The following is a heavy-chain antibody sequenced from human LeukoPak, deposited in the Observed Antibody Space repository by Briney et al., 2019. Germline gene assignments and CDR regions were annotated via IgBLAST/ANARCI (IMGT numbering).Heavy chain of an antibody. J-gene: IGHJ5*02. CDR2: ISAYNGNT. CDR1: GYTFTSYG. CDR3: ARGQAGAINEWFDP. Sequence: ASVKVSCKASGYTFTSYGISWVRQAPGQGLEWMGWISAYNGNTNYAQKLQGRVTMTTDTSTSTAYMELSSLSPEDTAVYYCARGQAGAINEWFDPWGQGTLVTVSS. D-gene: IGHD1-26*01. V-gene: IGHV1-18*01.